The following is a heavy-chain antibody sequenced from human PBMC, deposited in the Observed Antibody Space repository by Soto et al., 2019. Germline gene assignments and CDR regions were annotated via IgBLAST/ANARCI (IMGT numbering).Heavy chain of an antibody. D-gene: IGHD6-19*01. CDR2: IYYSGST. J-gene: IGHJ4*02. Sequence: SETLSLTCTVSGGSISSSSYYWGWIRQPPGKGLEWIGSIYYSGSTYYNPSLKSRVTISVDTSKNQFSLKLSSVTAADTAVYYCASLLIAVADYYFDYWGQGTLVTVSS. CDR1: GGSISSSSYY. CDR3: ASLLIAVADYYFDY. V-gene: IGHV4-39*01.